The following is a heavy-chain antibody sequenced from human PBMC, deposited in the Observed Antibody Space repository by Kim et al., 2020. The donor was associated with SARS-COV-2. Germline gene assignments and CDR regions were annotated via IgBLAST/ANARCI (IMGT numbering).Heavy chain of an antibody. V-gene: IGHV4-31*03. Sequence: SETLSLTCTVSGGSISSGGYYWSWIRQHPGKGLEWIGYIYYSGSTYYNPSLKSRVTISVDTSKNQFSLKLSSVTAADTAVYYCVGRLGDYYDSSGYYYPFDYWGQGTLVTVSS. D-gene: IGHD3-22*01. CDR1: GGSISSGGYY. CDR3: VGRLGDYYDSSGYYYPFDY. CDR2: IYYSGST. J-gene: IGHJ4*02.